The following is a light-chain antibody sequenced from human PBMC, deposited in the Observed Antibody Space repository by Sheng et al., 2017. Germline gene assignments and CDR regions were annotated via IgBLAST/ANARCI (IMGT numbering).Light chain of an antibody. J-gene: IGKJ3*01. CDR2: VAS. V-gene: IGKV1-12*01. Sequence: DIQMTQSPSSVSASVGDTVTISCRASQDVNVWLAWYQHKPGKAPKLLISVASRLQDGVPSRFAASGSGTDFTLTISNLQSEDFATYFCQQVSSFPFTFGPGTKIDIQ. CDR3: QQVSSFPFT. CDR1: QDVNVW.